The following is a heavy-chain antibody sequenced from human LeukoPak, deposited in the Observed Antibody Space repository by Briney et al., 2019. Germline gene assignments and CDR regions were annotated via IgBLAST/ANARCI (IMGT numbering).Heavy chain of an antibody. CDR1: GGSITTYY. D-gene: IGHD3-10*01. CDR3: ARARAGSGGIDY. J-gene: IGHJ4*02. Sequence: SETLSLTCTVSGGSITTYYGTWIRQPPGKGLEWIGYIYYSGSTTYNPSLKSRVTISVDTSKSQFSLRLNSVTAADTAIYYCARARAGSGGIDYWGQGTLVTVSS. V-gene: IGHV4-59*01. CDR2: IYYSGST.